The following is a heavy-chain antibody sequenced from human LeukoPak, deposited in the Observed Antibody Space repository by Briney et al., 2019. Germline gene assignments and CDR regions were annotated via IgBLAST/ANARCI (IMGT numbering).Heavy chain of an antibody. J-gene: IGHJ2*01. CDR1: GFTFSSYG. Sequence: PGRSLRLSCAASGFTFSSYGMHWVRQAPGKGLEWVAVIWYDGSNKYYADSVKGRFTISRDNSKNTLYLQMNSLRAEDTAVYYCAKDSEIAAAGSYWYFDLWGRGTLVTVSS. CDR2: IWYDGSNK. V-gene: IGHV3-33*06. CDR3: AKDSEIAAAGSYWYFDL. D-gene: IGHD6-13*01.